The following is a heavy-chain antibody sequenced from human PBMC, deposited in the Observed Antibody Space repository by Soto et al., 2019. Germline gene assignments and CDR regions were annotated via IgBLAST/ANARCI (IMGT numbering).Heavy chain of an antibody. Sequence: SETLSLTCTVSGGSISSYYWSWIRQPPGKGLEWIGYIYYSGSTNYNPSLKSRVTISVDTSKNQFSLKLSSVTAADTAVYYCARGGDSSSWYDRNYYYYYYMDVWGKGTTVTVSS. CDR2: IYYSGST. CDR3: ARGGDSSSWYDRNYYYYYYMDV. J-gene: IGHJ6*03. CDR1: GGSISSYY. V-gene: IGHV4-59*01. D-gene: IGHD6-13*01.